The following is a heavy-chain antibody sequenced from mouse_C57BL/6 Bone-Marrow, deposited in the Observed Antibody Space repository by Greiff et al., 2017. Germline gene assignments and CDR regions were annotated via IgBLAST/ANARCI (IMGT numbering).Heavy chain of an antibody. V-gene: IGHV1-50*01. D-gene: IGHD1-3*01. CDR1: GYTFTSYW. Sequence: QVQLQQPGAELVKPGASVKLSCKASGYTFTSYWMQWVKQRPGQGLEWIGEIDPSDSYTNYNQKFKGKATLTVDTSSSTAYMQLSSLTSEDSAVYYCANCSSLHWYFDVWGTGTTVTVSS. CDR3: ANCSSLHWYFDV. J-gene: IGHJ1*03. CDR2: IDPSDSYT.